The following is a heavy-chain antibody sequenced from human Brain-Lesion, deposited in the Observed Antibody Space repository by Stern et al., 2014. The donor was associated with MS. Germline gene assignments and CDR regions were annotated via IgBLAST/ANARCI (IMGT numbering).Heavy chain of an antibody. CDR3: ATLSPGAGGNYYRHFDY. J-gene: IGHJ4*02. CDR1: GYTLTELS. Sequence: QVQLMQSGAEVKKPGASVKVSCKVSGYTLTELSMHWVRQAPRKGLEWMGGFDPEDGEPIYAQKFQGRVTMTEDTSTDTAYMERSSLRSEDTAVYYCATLSPGAGGNYYRHFDYWGQGTLVTVSS. CDR2: FDPEDGEP. V-gene: IGHV1-24*01. D-gene: IGHD1-26*01.